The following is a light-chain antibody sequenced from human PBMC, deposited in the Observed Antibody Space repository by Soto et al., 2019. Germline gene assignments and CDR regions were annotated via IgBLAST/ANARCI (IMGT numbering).Light chain of an antibody. V-gene: IGKV3-20*01. CDR2: GAS. J-gene: IGKJ1*01. Sequence: EIVLTQSPGTLSLSPGERATLSCRASQSVSSRSLAWYLQKPGQAPRLLIYGASRRATGIPDRFSGSGSGTDFTLTISRLEPEDFAVYYCQQTGTFGQGTKVEIK. CDR1: QSVSSRS. CDR3: QQTGT.